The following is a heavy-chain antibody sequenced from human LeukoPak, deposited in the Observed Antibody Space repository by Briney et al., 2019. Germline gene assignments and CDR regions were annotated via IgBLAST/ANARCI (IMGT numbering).Heavy chain of an antibody. CDR3: ATGYCGGGTCYPTNH. CDR1: GFTFSSYA. D-gene: IGHD2-15*01. CDR2: ISGSGSST. J-gene: IGHJ5*02. Sequence: GGSLRLSCAASGFTFSSYAMSWVRQVPGKGLEWVSSISGSGSSTYYADSVKGRFTVSRDNSKNTLYLQMNGLRAKDTAVYYCATGYCGGGTCYPTNHWGQGTLVTVSS. V-gene: IGHV3-23*01.